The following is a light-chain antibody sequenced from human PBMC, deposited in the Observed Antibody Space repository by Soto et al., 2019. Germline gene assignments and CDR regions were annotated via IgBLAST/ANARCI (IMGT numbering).Light chain of an antibody. CDR3: QQYYSYPRT. CDR2: AAS. CDR1: QGISSY. J-gene: IGKJ1*01. V-gene: IGKV1-8*01. Sequence: AIRMTQSPSSLYASTGDRVTITCRASQGISSYLAWYRQKPGKAPKLLIYAASTLQSGVPSRFSGSGSGTDFTLTISCLQSEDFATYYCQQYYSYPRTFGQGTKVEIK.